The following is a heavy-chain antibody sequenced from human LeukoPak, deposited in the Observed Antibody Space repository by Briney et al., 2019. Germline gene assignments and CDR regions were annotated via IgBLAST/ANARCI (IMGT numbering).Heavy chain of an antibody. CDR1: GFTFSSYE. J-gene: IGHJ4*02. Sequence: GGSLRLSCAASGFTFSSYEMNWVRQAPGEGLEWVSYISSSGSTIYYSDSMKGRFTISRDNAKNSLYLQMNSLRAEDTAVYYCARVYYDILTGYRLVDYWGQGTLVTVSS. CDR2: ISSSGSTI. D-gene: IGHD3-9*01. CDR3: ARVYYDILTGYRLVDY. V-gene: IGHV3-48*03.